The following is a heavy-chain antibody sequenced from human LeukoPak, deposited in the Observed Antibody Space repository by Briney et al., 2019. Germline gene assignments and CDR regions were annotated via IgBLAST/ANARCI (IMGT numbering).Heavy chain of an antibody. CDR3: AKVTTTVTTLYYYYYGMDV. V-gene: IGHV3-23*01. J-gene: IGHJ6*02. CDR2: ISGSGGST. D-gene: IGHD4-11*01. CDR1: GFTFSSYA. Sequence: GGSLRLSCAASGFTFSSYAMSWVRQAPGKGLEWVSAISGSGGSTYYADSVKGRFTISRDNSKNTLYLQMNSLRAEDTAVYYCAKVTTTVTTLYYYYYGMDVWGQGTTVTVSS.